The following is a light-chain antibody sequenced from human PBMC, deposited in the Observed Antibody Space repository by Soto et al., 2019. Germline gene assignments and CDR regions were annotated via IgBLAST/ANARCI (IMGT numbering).Light chain of an antibody. Sequence: DIQMTQSPSTLSASVGDRVTITCRASQSIGTWLAWYQHRPGTAPSLLIYDASTLRSGVPSRFSGSGSGTEFTLTISSLQADDFATYYCQQSDTYPLTFGQGTRLDIK. CDR3: QQSDTYPLT. CDR1: QSIGTW. CDR2: DAS. J-gene: IGKJ5*01. V-gene: IGKV1-5*01.